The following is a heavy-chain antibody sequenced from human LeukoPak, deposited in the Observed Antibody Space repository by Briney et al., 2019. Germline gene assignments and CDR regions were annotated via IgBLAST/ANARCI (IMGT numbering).Heavy chain of an antibody. CDR2: ISGNTGNT. D-gene: IGHD6-13*01. CDR1: RYSFIGYG. V-gene: IGHV1-18*01. Sequence: GASVKVSCKASRYSFIGYGISWVRQAPGQGLEWMGWISGNTGNTDYSEKFQGRVTMTKDTSTSIAYLELRGLRSDDTAMYYCARDTSDSWYDIFGDYWGQGTLVTVSS. CDR3: ARDTSDSWYDIFGDY. J-gene: IGHJ4*02.